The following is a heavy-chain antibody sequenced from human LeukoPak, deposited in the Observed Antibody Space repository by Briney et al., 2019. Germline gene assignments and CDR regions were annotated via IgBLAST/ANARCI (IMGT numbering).Heavy chain of an antibody. CDR2: ISYDGSNK. CDR1: GFTFSSYA. J-gene: IGHJ4*02. D-gene: IGHD4-17*01. Sequence: PGRSLRLSCAASGFTFSSYAMHWVRQAPGEGLEWVAVISYDGSNKYYADSVKGRFTISRDNSKNTLYLQMNSLRAEDTAVYYCARESGDYGDLYWGQGTLVTVSS. V-gene: IGHV3-30*04. CDR3: ARESGDYGDLY.